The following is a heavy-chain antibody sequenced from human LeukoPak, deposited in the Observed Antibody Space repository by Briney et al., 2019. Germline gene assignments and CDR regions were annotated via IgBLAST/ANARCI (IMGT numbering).Heavy chain of an antibody. J-gene: IGHJ3*02. Sequence: PGGSLRLSCAASGFTFSNYGMHWVRQAPGKGLEWVAFIRYDGSNKYYADSVKGRFTISRDNSKNTLYLQMNSLRAEDTAVYYCARDYNDAFDIWGQGTMVTVSS. CDR1: GFTFSNYG. CDR2: IRYDGSNK. V-gene: IGHV3-30*02. CDR3: ARDYNDAFDI. D-gene: IGHD3-10*01.